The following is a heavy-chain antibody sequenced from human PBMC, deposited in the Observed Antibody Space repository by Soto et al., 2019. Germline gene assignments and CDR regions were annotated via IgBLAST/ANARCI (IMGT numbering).Heavy chain of an antibody. CDR3: ARGGSGRPNYYYYYMDV. CDR2: IIPIYGSE. V-gene: IGHV1-69*06. CDR1: GGTLSTYG. Sequence: VQLVQSGPEVKKPGSSVKVSCKASGGTLSTYGINWVRQAPGQGLEWMGGIIPIYGSEKFAHQFQGGLTVFANMSENTAYMELSSLRSEDTAVYFCARGGSGRPNYYYYYMDVWGQGTTVTVSS. J-gene: IGHJ6*02. D-gene: IGHD6-19*01.